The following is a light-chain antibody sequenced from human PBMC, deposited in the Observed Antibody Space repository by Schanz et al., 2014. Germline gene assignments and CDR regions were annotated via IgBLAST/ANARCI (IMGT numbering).Light chain of an antibody. CDR3: HQFGYSSWT. Sequence: EIVLTQSPATLSLSPGERATLSCRASQSVSSNLAWYQQKPGQAPRLLIYDASNRATGIPARFSGSGSGTEFTLTISSLQSEDFAVYFCHQFGYSSWTFGQGTKVEI. J-gene: IGKJ1*01. V-gene: IGKV3D-11*03. CDR2: DAS. CDR1: QSVSSN.